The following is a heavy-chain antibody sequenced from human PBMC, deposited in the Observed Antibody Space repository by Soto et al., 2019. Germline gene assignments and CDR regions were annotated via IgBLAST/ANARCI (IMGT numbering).Heavy chain of an antibody. CDR1: GFALSTSGVG. Sequence: GPMLVYPTQTLTLTCTFSGFALSTSGVGVGWIRQPSGKALEWRALIYWDDHKRYSPSLKSRTTITKDTSKNQVVLTMTNMDPVATAPYHCAHRTGYSSGAPSYYYYGMDVVGQGTTVTIAS. J-gene: IGHJ6*02. CDR3: AHRTGYSSGAPSYYYYGMDV. V-gene: IGHV2-5*02. D-gene: IGHD5-18*01. CDR2: IYWDDHK.